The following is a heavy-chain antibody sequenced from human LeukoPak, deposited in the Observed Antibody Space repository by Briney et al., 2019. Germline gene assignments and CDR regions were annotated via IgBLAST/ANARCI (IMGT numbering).Heavy chain of an antibody. D-gene: IGHD1-26*01. J-gene: IGHJ3*02. CDR3: ARDGSYWRLDAFDI. CDR1: GGSISSSSYY. CDR2: IYYSGST. Sequence: SETLSLTCTVSGGSISSSSYYWGWIRQPPGKGLEWIGSIYYSGSTYYNPSLKSRVTISVDTSENQFSLKLSSVTAADTAVYYCARDGSYWRLDAFDIWGQGTMVTVSS. V-gene: IGHV4-39*07.